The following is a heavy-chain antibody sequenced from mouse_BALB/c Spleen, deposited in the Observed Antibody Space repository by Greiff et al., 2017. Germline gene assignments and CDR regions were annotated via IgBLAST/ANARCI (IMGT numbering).Heavy chain of an antibody. CDR2: IDPANGNT. V-gene: IGHV14-3*02. D-gene: IGHD2-3*01. J-gene: IGHJ3*01. CDR1: GFNIKDTY. Sequence: VQLKESGAELVKPGASVKLSCTASGFNIKDTYMHWVKQRPEQGLEWIGRIDPANGNTKYDPKFQGKATITADTSSNTAYLQLSSLTSEDTAVYYCARCDGYYVWFAYWGQGTLVTVSA. CDR3: ARCDGYYVWFAY.